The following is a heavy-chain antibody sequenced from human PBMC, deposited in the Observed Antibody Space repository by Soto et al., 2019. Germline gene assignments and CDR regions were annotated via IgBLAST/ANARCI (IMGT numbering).Heavy chain of an antibody. D-gene: IGHD6-13*01. Sequence: PQTRCDSKTGSAGIPSTYYWIVCRQLLGKRLEGIDYINYSGTTNYNPSLKSRVTISVDTSKTQFYLKLSSVTAADTAVYYCARAVAAAGYKGYRMDVCGQGSTVT. V-gene: IGHV4-59*01. CDR1: AGIPSTYY. J-gene: IGHJ6*02. CDR2: INYSGTT. CDR3: ARAVAAAGYKGYRMDV.